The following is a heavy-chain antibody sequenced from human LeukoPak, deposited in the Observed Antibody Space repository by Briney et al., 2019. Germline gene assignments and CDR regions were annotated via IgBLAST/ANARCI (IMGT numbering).Heavy chain of an antibody. J-gene: IGHJ4*02. CDR2: MNANSGDT. V-gene: IGHV1-2*02. CDR3: ASSLPGVAASRILGY. D-gene: IGHD6-19*01. CDR1: GYTFIAYC. Sequence: ASVKVSCKASGYTFIAYCLNWVRQAPGQGLEWMGWMNANSGDTSNARKVQGRVTMTRDTSFTTAYMELSSVNSDDTAVYYCASSLPGVAASRILGYWGQGTLVIVSS.